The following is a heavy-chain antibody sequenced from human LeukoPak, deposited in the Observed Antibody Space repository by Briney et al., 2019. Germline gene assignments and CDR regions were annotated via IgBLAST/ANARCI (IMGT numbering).Heavy chain of an antibody. V-gene: IGHV3-30*18. D-gene: IGHD3-22*01. CDR3: AKLLYYYDSSQPY. J-gene: IGHJ4*02. CDR2: ISYDGSNK. Sequence: GGSLRLSCAASGFTFSSYAMHWVRQAPGKGLEWVAVISYDGSNKYYADSVKGRFTISRDNSKNTLYLQMNSLRAEDTAVYYCAKLLYYYDSSQPYWGQGTLVTVSS. CDR1: GFTFSSYA.